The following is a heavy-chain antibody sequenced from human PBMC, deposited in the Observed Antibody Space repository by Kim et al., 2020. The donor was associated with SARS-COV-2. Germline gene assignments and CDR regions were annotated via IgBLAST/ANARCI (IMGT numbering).Heavy chain of an antibody. CDR1: GGSISSYY. J-gene: IGHJ3*02. D-gene: IGHD4-4*01. CDR3: ASLSNGDAFDI. V-gene: IGHV4-59*08. CDR2: IYYSGST. Sequence: SETLSLTCTVSGGSISSYYWSWIRQRPGKGLEWIGYIYYSGSTNYNPSLKSRVTISVDTSKNQFSLKLSSVTAADTAVYYCASLSNGDAFDIWGQGTMVTVSS.